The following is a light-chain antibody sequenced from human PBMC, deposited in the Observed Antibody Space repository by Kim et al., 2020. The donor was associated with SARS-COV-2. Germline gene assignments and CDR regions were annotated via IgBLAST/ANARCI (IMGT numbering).Light chain of an antibody. CDR2: AAS. Sequence: SASVGCRITITCRTSQSINNELNWYQQKPGKAPQLLIYAASTLQSGVPSRFSGSGSGTDFTLTISNLQPEDFATYFCQQGLETPLTFGGGTKLEI. J-gene: IGKJ4*01. CDR3: QQGLETPLT. CDR1: QSINNE. V-gene: IGKV1-39*01.